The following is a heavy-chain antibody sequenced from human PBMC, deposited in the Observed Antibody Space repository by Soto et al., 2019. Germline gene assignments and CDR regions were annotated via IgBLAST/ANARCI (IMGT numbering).Heavy chain of an antibody. CDR3: AKDKWPDAAWDIDY. Sequence: EVQLLESGGRLVQPGGSLRLSCVASGFVFSTYTMTWVRQAPGKGLEWVSSIIGSSGDTSYADSVRGRFTISRDNSQSTLFLQMNGLRADDTAVYFCAKDKWPDAAWDIDYWGQGTLVTVSS. CDR2: IIGSSGDT. J-gene: IGHJ4*02. CDR1: GFVFSTYT. V-gene: IGHV3-23*01. D-gene: IGHD1-26*01.